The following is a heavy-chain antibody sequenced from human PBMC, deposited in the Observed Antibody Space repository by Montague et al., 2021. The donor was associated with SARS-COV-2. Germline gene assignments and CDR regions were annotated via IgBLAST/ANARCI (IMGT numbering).Heavy chain of an antibody. Sequence: SLRLSCAASGFTFSNYDMNWVRQAPGKGPEWIPYISTSAYTTSYAGSVKGRFTISRDNGKNSLYLQVNSLRVEDTAVYYCTRDYRSIVGDGLDIWGQGTKVTVSS. CDR2: ISTSAYTT. CDR3: TRDYRSIVGDGLDI. D-gene: IGHD3-16*02. V-gene: IGHV3-48*03. CDR1: GFTFSNYD. J-gene: IGHJ3*02.